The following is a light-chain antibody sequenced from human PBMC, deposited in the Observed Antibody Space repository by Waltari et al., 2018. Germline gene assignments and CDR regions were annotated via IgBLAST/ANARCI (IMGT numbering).Light chain of an antibody. V-gene: IGKV3-20*01. CDR3: QQYTASPFT. CDR1: QTVNGDF. Sequence: DIVLTQSPDTLSLSPGESATLSCRASQTVNGDFFAWYQHKVGQTPRLLIAGASHRPSGIPDRFSGSGSGTEFTLTINGLEPEDFAVYYCQQYTASPFTFGQGTRLDFK. CDR2: GAS. J-gene: IGKJ2*01.